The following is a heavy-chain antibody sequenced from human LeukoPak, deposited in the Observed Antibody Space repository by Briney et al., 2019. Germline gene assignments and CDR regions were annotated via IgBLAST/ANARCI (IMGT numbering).Heavy chain of an antibody. CDR1: GGSISSYY. Sequence: PSETLSLTCTVSGGSISSYYWSWIRQPPGKGLEWIGYIYYSGSTNYNPSLKSRVTISVDTSKNQFSLKLSSLTAADTAVYYCARSDDSSGYLNWFDPWGQGTLVTVSS. D-gene: IGHD3-22*01. CDR3: ARSDDSSGYLNWFDP. CDR2: IYYSGST. J-gene: IGHJ5*02. V-gene: IGHV4-59*01.